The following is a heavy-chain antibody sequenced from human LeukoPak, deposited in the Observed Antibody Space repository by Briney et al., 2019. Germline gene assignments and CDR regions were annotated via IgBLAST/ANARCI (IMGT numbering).Heavy chain of an antibody. J-gene: IGHJ4*02. V-gene: IGHV1-18*01. CDR2: ISTYNDNT. CDR3: AREMAVAGSGVIDS. Sequence: ASVKVSCKASGGTLSSYAISWVRQAPGQGLEWMGWISTYNDNTHYAQKFQGRVTMTTDTSTNTAYMELRSLRSDDTAVYYCAREMAVAGSGVIDSWGQGTLVTVSS. D-gene: IGHD6-19*01. CDR1: GGTLSSYA.